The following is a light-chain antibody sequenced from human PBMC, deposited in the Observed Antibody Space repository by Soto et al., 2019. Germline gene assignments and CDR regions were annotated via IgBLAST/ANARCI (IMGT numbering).Light chain of an antibody. CDR2: GAS. V-gene: IGKV3-15*01. CDR3: QQYNNWPIT. Sequence: DIEMTQSPATLSVSAGELSTLSCRASQSVSSNLAWYQQKPGQAPRLPIYGASTRATGIPARFSGSGSGTEFTLTISSLQSEDFAVYYCQQYNNWPITFGQGTRLEIK. J-gene: IGKJ5*01. CDR1: QSVSSN.